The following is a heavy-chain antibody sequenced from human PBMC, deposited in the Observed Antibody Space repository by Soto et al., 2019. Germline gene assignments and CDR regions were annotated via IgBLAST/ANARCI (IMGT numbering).Heavy chain of an antibody. Sequence: GGSLRLSCAASGFTFSSYSMNWVRQAPGKGLEWVSSISSSSSYIYYADSVKGRFTISRDNAKNSLYLQMNSLRAEDTAVYYCARDRIAVAGMPIWENGEPWGQGTLVTVSS. CDR1: GFTFSSYS. CDR3: ARDRIAVAGMPIWENGEP. CDR2: ISSSSSYI. J-gene: IGHJ5*02. V-gene: IGHV3-21*01. D-gene: IGHD6-19*01.